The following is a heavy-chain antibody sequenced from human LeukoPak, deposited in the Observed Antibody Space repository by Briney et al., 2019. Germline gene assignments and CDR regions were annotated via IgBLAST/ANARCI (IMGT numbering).Heavy chain of an antibody. CDR2: INPSGGST. Sequence: EASVKVSCKASGYTFTSYYMHWVRQAPGQGLEWMGIINPSGGSTSYAQKFQGRVTMTRNTSISTAYMELSSLRSEDTAVYYCARGRGTGSITIFGVVIKARRPPFDYWGQGTLVTVSS. V-gene: IGHV1-46*01. CDR1: GYTFTSYY. D-gene: IGHD3-3*01. CDR3: ARGRGTGSITIFGVVIKARRPPFDY. J-gene: IGHJ4*02.